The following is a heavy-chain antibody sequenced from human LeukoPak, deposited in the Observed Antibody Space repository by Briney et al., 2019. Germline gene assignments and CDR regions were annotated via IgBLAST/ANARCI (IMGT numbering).Heavy chain of an antibody. V-gene: IGHV4-34*01. Sequence: SETLSLTCAVYGGSFSGYYWSWIRQPPGKGLEWIGEINHSGSTNYNPSLKSRVTISVDTSKNQFSLKLSSVTAADTAVYYCARGADSSSWYRIHWGQGTLVTVSS. CDR2: INHSGST. D-gene: IGHD6-13*01. CDR3: ARGADSSSWYRIH. J-gene: IGHJ4*02. CDR1: GGSFSGYY.